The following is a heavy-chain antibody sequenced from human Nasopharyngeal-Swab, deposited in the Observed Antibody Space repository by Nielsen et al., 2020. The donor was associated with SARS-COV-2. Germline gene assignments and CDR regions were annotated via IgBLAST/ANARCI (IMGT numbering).Heavy chain of an antibody. CDR1: GLTFSNAW. J-gene: IGHJ4*02. Sequence: GGSLRLSCAASGLTFSNAWMSWVRQAPGKGLEWVGRIKSKTDGGTTDYAAPVKGSFTISRDDSKNTLYLQMNSLKTEDTAVYYCTTGGRWELRPIDYWGQGTLVTISS. D-gene: IGHD1-26*01. CDR2: IKSKTDGGTT. CDR3: TTGGRWELRPIDY. V-gene: IGHV3-15*01.